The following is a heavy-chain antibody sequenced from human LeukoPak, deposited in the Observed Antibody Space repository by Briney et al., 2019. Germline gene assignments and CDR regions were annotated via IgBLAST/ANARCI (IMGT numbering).Heavy chain of an antibody. CDR2: IRNKANSYTT. CDR1: GFTFSDHY. Sequence: QSGGSLRLSCAASGFTFSDHYMDWVRQAPGKGLEWVGRIRNKANSYTTEYAASVKGRFTISRDDSKNSLYLQMNSLKTEDTAVYYCASLYGSGKRWVDPWGQGTLVTVSS. CDR3: ASLYGSGKRWVDP. V-gene: IGHV3-72*01. J-gene: IGHJ5*02. D-gene: IGHD3-10*01.